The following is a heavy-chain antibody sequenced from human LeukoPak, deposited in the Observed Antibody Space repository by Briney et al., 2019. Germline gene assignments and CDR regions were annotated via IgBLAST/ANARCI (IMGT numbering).Heavy chain of an antibody. V-gene: IGHV3-48*03. Sequence: PGGSLRLPCAASGFTFSSYEMNWVRQAPGKGLEWVSYISSSGSTIYYADSVKGRFTISRDNAKNSLYLQMNSLRAEDTAVYYCAREGKGAWFGELWHDAFDIWGQGTMVTVSS. J-gene: IGHJ3*02. CDR1: GFTFSSYE. CDR2: ISSSGSTI. CDR3: AREGKGAWFGELWHDAFDI. D-gene: IGHD3-10*01.